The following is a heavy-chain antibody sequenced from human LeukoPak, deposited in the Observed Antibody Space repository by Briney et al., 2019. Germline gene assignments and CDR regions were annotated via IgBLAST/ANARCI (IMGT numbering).Heavy chain of an antibody. J-gene: IGHJ4*02. CDR1: GFTFSSYA. CDR2: ISGSGGST. Sequence: GGSLRLSCAASGFTFSSYAMSWVRQAPGKGLEWVSAISGSGGSTYYADSVKGRFTISRDTSKNTLDLLMNSLRAEDTAVYYCATDANSSIPDYWGQGTLVTVSS. D-gene: IGHD6-13*01. CDR3: ATDANSSIPDY. V-gene: IGHV3-23*01.